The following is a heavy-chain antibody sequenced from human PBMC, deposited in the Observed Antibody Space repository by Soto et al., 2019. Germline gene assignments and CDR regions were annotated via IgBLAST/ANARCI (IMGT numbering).Heavy chain of an antibody. D-gene: IGHD3-22*01. CDR2: ISYDGSNK. J-gene: IGHJ4*02. CDR3: AKDDSYDSSGYQDY. Sequence: QVQLVESGGGVVQPGRSLRLSCAASGFTFSSYGMHWVRQAPGKGLEWVAVISYDGSNKYYADSVKGRFTISRDNSKNTLYLQMNSLRAEDTAVYYCAKDDSYDSSGYQDYWGQGTLVTVSS. CDR1: GFTFSSYG. V-gene: IGHV3-30*18.